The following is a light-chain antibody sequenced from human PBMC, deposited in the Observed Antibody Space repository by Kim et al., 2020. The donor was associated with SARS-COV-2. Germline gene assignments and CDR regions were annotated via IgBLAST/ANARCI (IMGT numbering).Light chain of an antibody. Sequence: GQSVPVSCSGAVSSIESNYVSWYQQVPGRAPKLLIYRDILRPSGVPDRFSGSKSDHSASLAITGLRSADEALYFCATWDASLSEYVFGPGTKVTVL. V-gene: IGLV1-47*01. J-gene: IGLJ1*01. CDR1: VSSIESNY. CDR3: ATWDASLSEYV. CDR2: RDI.